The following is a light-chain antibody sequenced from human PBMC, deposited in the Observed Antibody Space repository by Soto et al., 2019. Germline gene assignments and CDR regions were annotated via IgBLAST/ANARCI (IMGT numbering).Light chain of an antibody. J-gene: IGLJ1*01. Sequence: QSVLTQPASVSGSPGQSITISCTGTSSDVGSYNLVSWYQQHPGKAPKLMIYEVSKRPSGVSNRFSGSKSGNTASLTISGLQADDEADYYCCTYAGSSTFGHYVFGTGTKLTVL. CDR1: SSDVGSYNL. CDR3: CTYAGSSTFGHYV. CDR2: EVS. V-gene: IGLV2-23*02.